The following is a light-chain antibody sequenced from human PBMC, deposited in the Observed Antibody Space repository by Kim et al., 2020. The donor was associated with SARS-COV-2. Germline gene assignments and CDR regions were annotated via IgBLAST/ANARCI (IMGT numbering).Light chain of an antibody. CDR1: SSNIGSHY. J-gene: IGLJ2*01. CDR3: GTWDDSLAIAV. CDR2: DNN. Sequence: QSVLTQPPSVSAAPGQMVTISCSGSSSNIGSHYVPWYQQFPGTAPKLLIYDNNQRPSGIPDRFSGSKSGTSATLGITGLQTGDEADYYCGTWDDSLAIAVFGGGTQLTVL. V-gene: IGLV1-51*01.